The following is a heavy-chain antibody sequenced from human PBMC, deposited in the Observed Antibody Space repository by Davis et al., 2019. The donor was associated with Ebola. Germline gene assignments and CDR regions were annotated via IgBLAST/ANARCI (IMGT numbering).Heavy chain of an antibody. D-gene: IGHD1-7*01. V-gene: IGHV3-23*01. J-gene: IGHJ4*02. CDR3: VRTTYGAPEY. Sequence: GESLKISCAASGFTFSNYAMSWVRQAPGKGLEWVSTISGSGDSTYYADSVKGRFTISRDNAKSTLYLQMNSLTAEDTAVYYCVRTTYGAPEYWGQGTLVTVSS. CDR2: ISGSGDST. CDR1: GFTFSNYA.